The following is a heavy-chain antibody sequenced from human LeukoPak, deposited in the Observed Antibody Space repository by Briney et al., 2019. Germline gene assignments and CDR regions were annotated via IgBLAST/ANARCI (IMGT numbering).Heavy chain of an antibody. CDR1: GFTFSSYA. V-gene: IGHV3-30*04. J-gene: IGHJ5*02. D-gene: IGHD3-3*01. CDR3: AKEHDLWHEEGNWFDP. Sequence: GGSLRLSCAASGFTFSSYAMHWVRQAPGKGLECVAGVSYDGSNKYYADSVKGRFTISRDNSRNTLYLQMNSLRAEDTAVYYCAKEHDLWHEEGNWFDPWGQGTLVTVSS. CDR2: VSYDGSNK.